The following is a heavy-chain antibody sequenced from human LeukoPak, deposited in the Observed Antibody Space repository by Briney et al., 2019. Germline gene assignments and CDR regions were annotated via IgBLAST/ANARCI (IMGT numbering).Heavy chain of an antibody. CDR3: ARTRYSSSWYYFDY. V-gene: IGHV4-59*01. CDR2: IYYSGST. J-gene: IGHJ4*02. D-gene: IGHD6-13*01. Sequence: SETLSLTCTVSGGSISSYYWSWIRQPPGKGLEWIGYIYYSGSTNYNPSPKSRVTISVDTSKNQFSLKLSSVTAADTAVYYCARTRYSSSWYYFDYWGQGTLVTVSS. CDR1: GGSISSYY.